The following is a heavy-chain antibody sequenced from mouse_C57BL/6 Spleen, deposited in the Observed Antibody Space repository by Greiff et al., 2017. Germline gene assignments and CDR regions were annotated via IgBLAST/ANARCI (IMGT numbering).Heavy chain of an antibody. V-gene: IGHV1-15*01. D-gene: IGHD1-1*01. CDR3: TPHYYGSSHFAMDY. J-gene: IGHJ4*01. Sequence: VQLQQSGAELVRPGASVTLSCKASGYPFTDYEMHWVKQTPVHGLEWIGAIDPETGGTAYNQKFKGKAILTADKSSSTAYMELRSLTSEDSAVYYCTPHYYGSSHFAMDYWGQGTSVTVSS. CDR1: GYPFTDYE. CDR2: IDPETGGT.